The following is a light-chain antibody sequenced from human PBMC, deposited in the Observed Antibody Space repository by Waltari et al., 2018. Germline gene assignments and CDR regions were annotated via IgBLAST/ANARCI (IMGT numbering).Light chain of an antibody. J-gene: IGKJ1*01. CDR1: QGISNY. V-gene: IGKV1-27*01. CDR2: GDS. Sequence: DIQMTKSPSSLSASVGDRVTITCRASQGISNYLAWYQQKPGKVPNLLIYGDSTLQSGVPSRFSGSGSGTDYTLTSSSLQPEEVATYYCLKYNSAPWTFGQGTKVEIK. CDR3: LKYNSAPWT.